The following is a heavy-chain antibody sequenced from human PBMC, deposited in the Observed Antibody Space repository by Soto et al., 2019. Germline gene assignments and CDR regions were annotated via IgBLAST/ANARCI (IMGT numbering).Heavy chain of an antibody. CDR3: ARRIEVAAADGVGYYYYLDV. Sequence: SETLSLTCTVSGGSIRGYYWSWIRQPPGKGLEWIGYLYYSGTTNYNPSLKSRLTISVDTSKNQFSLKLSSVTAADTAVYYCARRIEVAAADGVGYYYYLDVWGKGTSVTVPS. CDR2: LYYSGTT. V-gene: IGHV4-59*08. CDR1: GGSIRGYY. D-gene: IGHD3-22*01. J-gene: IGHJ6*03.